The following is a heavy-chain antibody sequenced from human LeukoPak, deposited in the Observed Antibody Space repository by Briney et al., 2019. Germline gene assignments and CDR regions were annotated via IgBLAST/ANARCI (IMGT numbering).Heavy chain of an antibody. J-gene: IGHJ4*02. CDR3: AKDQYYYGSGSYSDY. D-gene: IGHD3-10*01. Sequence: ASVKVSCKVSGYTLTELSMHWVRQAPGKGLEWMGGFDPEDGETIYAQKFQGRVTMTEDTSTDTAYMELSSLRSEDTAVYYCAKDQYYYGSGSYSDYWGQGTLVTVSS. V-gene: IGHV1-24*01. CDR1: GYTLTELS. CDR2: FDPEDGET.